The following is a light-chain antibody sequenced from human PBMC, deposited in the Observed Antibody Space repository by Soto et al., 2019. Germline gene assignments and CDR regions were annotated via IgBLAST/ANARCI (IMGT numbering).Light chain of an antibody. CDR2: AAS. Sequence: EIALTHSPATLSLSPVERATLSCRASRSVDINLAWYQQKPGQPPSILIFAASTRAAGVPARFSGSGSGTEFTLTISSLQSEDFAVYYCQQYNKWPPITFGQGTRLEIK. J-gene: IGKJ5*01. V-gene: IGKV3-15*01. CDR3: QQYNKWPPIT. CDR1: RSVDIN.